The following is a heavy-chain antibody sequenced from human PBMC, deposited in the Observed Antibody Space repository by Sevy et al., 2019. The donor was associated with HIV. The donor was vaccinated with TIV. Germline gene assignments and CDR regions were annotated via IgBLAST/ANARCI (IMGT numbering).Heavy chain of an antibody. Sequence: ASVKVSCKVSGYTLTKLSMHWVRQTPGKGLEWMTTFDPEDGDPEDGKTIYAQKFLGRVTMTEDTSTDTAYMELSGLRSEKTAVYYCATTKEYYDSSGYPFDSWGQGTLVTVSS. CDR2: FDPEDGDPEDGKT. J-gene: IGHJ4*02. CDR3: ATTKEYYDSSGYPFDS. V-gene: IGHV1-24*01. CDR1: GYTLTKLS. D-gene: IGHD3-22*01.